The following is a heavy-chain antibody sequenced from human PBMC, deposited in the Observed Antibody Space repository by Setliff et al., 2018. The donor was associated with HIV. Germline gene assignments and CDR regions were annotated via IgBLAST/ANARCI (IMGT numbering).Heavy chain of an antibody. J-gene: IGHJ4*02. V-gene: IGHV4-39*07. CDR1: GASIGRRSDC. CDR3: ARYDYGDFDY. CDR2: INHSGST. Sequence: PSETLSLTCTVSGASIGRRSDCWGWIRQPPGKGLEWIGEINHSGSTDYNPSLKSRVTISVDTSKNQFSLNLSSVTAADTAVYYCARYDYGDFDYWGQGTPVTVSS. D-gene: IGHD4-17*01.